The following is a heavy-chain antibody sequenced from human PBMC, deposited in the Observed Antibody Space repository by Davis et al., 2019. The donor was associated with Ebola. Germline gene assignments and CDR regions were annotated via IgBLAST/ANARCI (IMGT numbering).Heavy chain of an antibody. CDR1: GFTFSTYW. V-gene: IGHV3-74*01. J-gene: IGHJ4*02. CDR2: INSDGSST. CDR3: VRLYPSGWYLDY. D-gene: IGHD6-19*01. Sequence: GESLKISCVASGFTFSTYWMHWLRQTPGKGLVWVARINSDGSSTNYADSVKGRFTISRDNAKNTLYLQMNSLRVEDTAGYYCVRLYPSGWYLDYWGQGTLVTVSS.